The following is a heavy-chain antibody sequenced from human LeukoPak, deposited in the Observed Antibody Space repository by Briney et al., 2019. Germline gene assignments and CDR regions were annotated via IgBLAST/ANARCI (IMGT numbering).Heavy chain of an antibody. V-gene: IGHV3-11*04. CDR2: ISSSGSTI. CDR3: ARVDSSGYYHDAFDI. J-gene: IGHJ3*02. D-gene: IGHD3-22*01. CDR1: GFTFSDYY. Sequence: GGSLRLSCAASGFTFSDYYMSWIRQAPGKGLEWVPYISSSGSTIYYADSVKGRFTISRDNAKNSLYLQMNSLRAEDTAVYYCARVDSSGYYHDAFDIWGQGTMVTVSS.